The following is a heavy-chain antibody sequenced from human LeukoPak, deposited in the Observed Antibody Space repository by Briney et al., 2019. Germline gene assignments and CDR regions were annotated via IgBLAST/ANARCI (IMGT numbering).Heavy chain of an antibody. D-gene: IGHD6-19*01. CDR3: ARSVIAVAGYDAFDI. J-gene: IGHJ3*02. CDR1: GFTFSAYS. Sequence: PGGSLRLSCAASGFTFSAYSMNWVRQAPGKGLDWVSYISSRSFTIYYADSVKGRFTISRDNAKNSLYLEMNSLRDEDTAVYYCARSVIAVAGYDAFDIGGQGTGVTVSS. V-gene: IGHV3-48*02. CDR2: ISSRSFTI.